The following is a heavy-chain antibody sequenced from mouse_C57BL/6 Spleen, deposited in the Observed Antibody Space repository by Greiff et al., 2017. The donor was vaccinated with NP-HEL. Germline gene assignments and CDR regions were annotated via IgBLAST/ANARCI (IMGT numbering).Heavy chain of an antibody. Sequence: EVMLVESEGGLVQPGSSMKLSCTASGFTFSDYYMAWVRQVPEKGLEWVANINYDGSSTYYLDSLKSRFIISRDNAKNILYLQMSSLKSEDTATYYCAREGGNDGGFAYWGQGTLVTVSA. CDR1: GFTFSDYY. CDR2: INYDGSST. D-gene: IGHD2-3*01. CDR3: AREGGNDGGFAY. J-gene: IGHJ3*01. V-gene: IGHV5-16*01.